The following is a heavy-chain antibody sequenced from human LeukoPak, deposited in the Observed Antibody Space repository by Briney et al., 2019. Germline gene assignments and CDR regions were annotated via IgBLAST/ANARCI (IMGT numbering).Heavy chain of an antibody. Sequence: SETLSLTCGVNGGSLSGYYWSWIRQPPGKGLEWIGEINHSGSTNYNPSLKSRVTISVDTSKNQFSLKLSSVTAADTAVYYCARQYSSGWYKGYFQYWGQGTLVTVSS. CDR3: ARQYSSGWYKGYFQY. CDR2: INHSGST. V-gene: IGHV4-34*01. CDR1: GGSLSGYY. D-gene: IGHD6-19*01. J-gene: IGHJ1*01.